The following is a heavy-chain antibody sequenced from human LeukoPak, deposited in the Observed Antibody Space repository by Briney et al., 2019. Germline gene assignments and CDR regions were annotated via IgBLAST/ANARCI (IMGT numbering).Heavy chain of an antibody. CDR3: ARGCSSTSCYDY. J-gene: IGHJ4*02. V-gene: IGHV4-34*01. CDR2: INHSGST. Sequence: MTSETLSLTCAVYGGSFSGYYWSWIRQPPGKGLEWIGEINHSGSTNYNPSPKSRVTISVDTSKNQFSLKLSSETAADTAVYYCARGCSSTSCYDYWGQGTLVTVSS. CDR1: GGSFSGYY. D-gene: IGHD2-2*01.